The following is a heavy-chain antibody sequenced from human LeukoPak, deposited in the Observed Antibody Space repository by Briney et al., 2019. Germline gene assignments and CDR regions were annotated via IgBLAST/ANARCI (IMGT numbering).Heavy chain of an antibody. V-gene: IGHV4-59*08. CDR1: GGSISRYF. CDR2: IYYSGST. J-gene: IGHJ6*02. Sequence: SETLSLTCTVSGGSISRYFWSWIRQPPGKGLEWIGYIYYSGSTNYNPSLKSRVTISVDTSKNQFSLKLSSVTAADTAVYYCARQTTGTTEYYYGMDVWGQGTTVTVSS. D-gene: IGHD1-7*01. CDR3: ARQTTGTTEYYYGMDV.